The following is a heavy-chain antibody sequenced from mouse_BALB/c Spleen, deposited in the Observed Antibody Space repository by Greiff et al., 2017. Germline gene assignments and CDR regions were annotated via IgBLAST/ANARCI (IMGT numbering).Heavy chain of an antibody. V-gene: IGHV1-67*01. D-gene: IGHD1-1*01. CDR1: GYTFTDYA. J-gene: IGHJ1*01. CDR3: ARGGTTVVAWYFDV. Sequence: QVHVKQSGPELVRPGVSVKISCKGSGYTFTDYAMHWVKQSYAKSLEWIGVISTYYGNTNYNQKFKGKATMTVDKSSSTAYMELARLTSEDSAIYYCARGGTTVVAWYFDVWGAGTTVTVSS. CDR2: ISTYYGNT.